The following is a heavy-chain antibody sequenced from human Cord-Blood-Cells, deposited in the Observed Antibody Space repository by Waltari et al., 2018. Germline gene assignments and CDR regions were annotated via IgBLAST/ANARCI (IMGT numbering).Heavy chain of an antibody. J-gene: IGHJ3*02. D-gene: IGHD3-3*01. V-gene: IGHV3-7*01. CDR1: GFTFSSYW. CDR2: IKQDGSEK. CDR3: ASSAPYYDFWSGQSAFDI. Sequence: EVQLVESGGGLVQPGGSLRLSCVASGFTFSSYWMSWVRQAPGKGLEWVANIKQDGSEKYYVDSVKGRFTISRDNAKNSLYLQMNSLRAEDTAVYYCASSAPYYDFWSGQSAFDIWGQGTMVTVSS.